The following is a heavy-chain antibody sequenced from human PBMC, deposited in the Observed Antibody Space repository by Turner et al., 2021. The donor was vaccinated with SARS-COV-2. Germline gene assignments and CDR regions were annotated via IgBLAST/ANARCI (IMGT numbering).Heavy chain of an antibody. CDR1: GGYISSRSYF. Sequence: QLQLQESGPGLVKPSETLSLTCTVYGGYISSRSYFWGWIRQPPGKGLEWIGSIYYSGSTYHNPSLKSRVTISVDTSKNQFSLKLSSVTAADTAVYYCARNSPKWYYYDSSGYYDYWVQGTLVTVSS. CDR2: IYYSGST. CDR3: ARNSPKWYYYDSSGYYDY. D-gene: IGHD3-22*01. V-gene: IGHV4-39*01. J-gene: IGHJ4*02.